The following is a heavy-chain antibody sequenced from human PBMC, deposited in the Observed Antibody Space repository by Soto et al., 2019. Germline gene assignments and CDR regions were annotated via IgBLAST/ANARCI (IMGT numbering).Heavy chain of an antibody. V-gene: IGHV3-48*03. D-gene: IGHD6-13*01. CDR1: EFTFSNYE. CDR3: VRFGGAAAGPGDY. J-gene: IGHJ4*02. CDR2: ISTSGTTI. Sequence: GGSLRLSCVASEFTFSNYEMNWVRQAPGKGLEWVSYISTSGTTIYYTDSVKGRFTISRDNAKKSLYLQMNSLRAEDTAVYYCVRFGGAAAGPGDYWGQGTLVTVSS.